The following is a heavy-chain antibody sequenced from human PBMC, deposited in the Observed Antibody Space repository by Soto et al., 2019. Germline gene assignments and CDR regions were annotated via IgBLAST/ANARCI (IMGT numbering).Heavy chain of an antibody. J-gene: IGHJ5*02. CDR1: GFTFSSYG. D-gene: IGHD6-13*01. CDR3: AKERGSSLYHWFDP. Sequence: EVQLLESGGGLVQPGGSLRLSCAASGFTFSSYGMSWVRQAPGKGLEWVSVISDGGGSTFYADSVKGRFTISRDTSKNTLYLQMTGLRADETAVYYCAKERGSSLYHWFDPWGQGTLVTVSS. V-gene: IGHV3-23*01. CDR2: ISDGGGST.